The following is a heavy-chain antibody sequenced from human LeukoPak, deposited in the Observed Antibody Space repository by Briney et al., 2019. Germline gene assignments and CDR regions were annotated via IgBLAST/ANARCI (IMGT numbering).Heavy chain of an antibody. Sequence: PSETLSLTCAVYDGSFSGYYWSWIREPPGKGVEWIGEINHSGSTNYNPSLKSRVTISVDTSKNQFSLKLSSVTAADTAVYYCATVWSTRYYGSGSYYKGLSYFDYWGQGTLVTVSS. D-gene: IGHD3-10*01. V-gene: IGHV4-34*01. J-gene: IGHJ4*02. CDR2: INHSGST. CDR1: DGSFSGYY. CDR3: ATVWSTRYYGSGSYYKGLSYFDY.